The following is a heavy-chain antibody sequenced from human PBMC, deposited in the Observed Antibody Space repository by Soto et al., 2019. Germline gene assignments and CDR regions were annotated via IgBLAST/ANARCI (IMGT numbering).Heavy chain of an antibody. CDR3: ATSVNSAMAFDY. D-gene: IGHD5-18*01. Sequence: QVQLVQSGAEVKKPGASVKVSCKAAGYTFTHYYIHWVRQAPGQGLEWMGIINPNGGSTTYAQKFRAGFTMTRDTSTSTVYMELSSLRSEDSAVYYCATSVNSAMAFDYWGQGTLVTVSS. J-gene: IGHJ4*02. V-gene: IGHV1-46*01. CDR2: INPNGGST. CDR1: GYTFTHYY.